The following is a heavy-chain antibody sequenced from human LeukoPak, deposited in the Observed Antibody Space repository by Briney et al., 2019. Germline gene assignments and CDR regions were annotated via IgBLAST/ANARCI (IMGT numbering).Heavy chain of an antibody. J-gene: IGHJ4*02. D-gene: IGHD5-18*01. CDR1: GGSISSYY. CDR3: ARSGYSEDY. CDR2: IYYSGST. Sequence: SETLCLTCTVSGGSISSYYWSWIRQPPGKGLEWIGYIYYSGSTNYNPSLKSRVTISVDTSKNQFSLKLSSVTAADTAVYYCARSGYSEDYWGQGTLVTVSS. V-gene: IGHV4-59*01.